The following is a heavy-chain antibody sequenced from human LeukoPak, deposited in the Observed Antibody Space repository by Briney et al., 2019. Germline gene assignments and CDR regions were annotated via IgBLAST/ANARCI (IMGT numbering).Heavy chain of an antibody. Sequence: QPGGSLRLSCAASGFTFSTYNMPWVRQAPGKGLEWVSYISSTSSTIYYADSVKGRFTISRDNAKNSLYLQMNSLRAEDTAVYYCARDTLVSFAVTGGFDPWGQGTLVTVSS. CDR3: ARDTLVSFAVTGGFDP. V-gene: IGHV3-48*01. CDR1: GFTFSTYN. J-gene: IGHJ5*02. CDR2: ISSTSSTI. D-gene: IGHD2-21*02.